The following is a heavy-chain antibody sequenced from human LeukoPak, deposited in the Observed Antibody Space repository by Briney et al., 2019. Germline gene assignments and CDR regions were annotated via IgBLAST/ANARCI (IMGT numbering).Heavy chain of an antibody. CDR2: IYPGDSDT. CDR3: ARRHCSGGSCYLFDY. CDR1: GYSXTXXW. V-gene: IGHV5-51*01. Sequence: XXXCKXXGYSXTXXWIGWVXQMPGXGLEXXGIIYPGDSDTRYSPSFQGQVTISADKSISTAYLQWSSLKASDTAMYYCARRHCSGGSCYLFDYWGQGTLVTVSS. J-gene: IGHJ4*02. D-gene: IGHD2-15*01.